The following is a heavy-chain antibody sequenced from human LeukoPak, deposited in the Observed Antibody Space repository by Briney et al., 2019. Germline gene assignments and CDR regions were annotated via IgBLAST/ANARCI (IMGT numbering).Heavy chain of an antibody. CDR3: AKESGATWNIDS. D-gene: IGHD1/OR15-1a*01. Sequence: GGSLRLPCAASGFTFSNYGMAWVRPVPGKGLEWVSAISCSGHSTYYTDSVKGRFTISRANSKNTLSLQMSSLRAEDTAVYYCAKESGATWNIDSWGQGTLVTVSS. V-gene: IGHV3-23*01. CDR2: ISCSGHST. CDR1: GFTFSNYG. J-gene: IGHJ4*02.